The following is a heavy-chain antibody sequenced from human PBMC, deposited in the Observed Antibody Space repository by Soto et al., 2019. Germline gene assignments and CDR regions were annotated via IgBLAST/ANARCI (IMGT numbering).Heavy chain of an antibody. CDR1: GYSFTSYW. Sequence: GESLKISCKGSGYSFTSYWIGWVRQMPGKGLEWMGIIYPGDSDTRYSPSFQGQVTISADKSISTAYPQWSSLKASDTAMYYCARRGRYGPHYYYYGMDVWGKGPTVTVSS. J-gene: IGHJ6*04. V-gene: IGHV5-51*01. CDR2: IYPGDSDT. D-gene: IGHD6-19*01. CDR3: ARRGRYGPHYYYYGMDV.